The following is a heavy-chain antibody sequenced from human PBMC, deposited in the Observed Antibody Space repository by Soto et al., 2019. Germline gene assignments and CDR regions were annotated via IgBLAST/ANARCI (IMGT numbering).Heavy chain of an antibody. V-gene: IGHV1-2*04. CDR1: GYTLTGYY. CDR3: ARGISGSGWYKLSD. D-gene: IGHD6-19*01. J-gene: IGHJ4*02. CDR2: INPNSGGT. Sequence: GASVKVSCKASGYTLTGYYMHWVRQAPGQGLEWMGWINPNSGGTNYAQKFQGWVTMTRDTSISTAYMELSRLRSDDTAVYYCARGISGSGWYKLSDWGQGTLVTVSS.